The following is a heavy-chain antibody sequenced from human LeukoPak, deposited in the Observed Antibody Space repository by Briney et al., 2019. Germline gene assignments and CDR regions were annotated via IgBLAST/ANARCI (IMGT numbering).Heavy chain of an antibody. CDR2: ISWNSGSI. CDR3: ARDSSSYYYYYYMDV. Sequence: PGRSLRLSCAASGFTFDDYAMHWVRQAPGKGLEWVSGISWNSGSIGYADSVKGRFTISRDNAKNTLYLQMNSLRAEDTAVYYCARDSSSYYYYYYMDVWGKGTTVTVSS. CDR1: GFTFDDYA. D-gene: IGHD6-6*01. J-gene: IGHJ6*03. V-gene: IGHV3-9*01.